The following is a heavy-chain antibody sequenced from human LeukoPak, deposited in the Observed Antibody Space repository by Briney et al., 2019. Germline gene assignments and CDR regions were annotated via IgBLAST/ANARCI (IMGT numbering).Heavy chain of an antibody. Sequence: GGSLRLSCAASGFTFSTYGMHWVRQAQGKGLEWVAFIRYDESVKYYVDSVKGRFTISRDNSKNTLYFQMNSLRPEDTATYYCAKGHNSASYSYDYWGQGTLVTVS. D-gene: IGHD1-1*01. CDR3: AKGHNSASYSYDY. CDR2: IRYDESVK. J-gene: IGHJ4*02. CDR1: GFTFSTYG. V-gene: IGHV3-30*02.